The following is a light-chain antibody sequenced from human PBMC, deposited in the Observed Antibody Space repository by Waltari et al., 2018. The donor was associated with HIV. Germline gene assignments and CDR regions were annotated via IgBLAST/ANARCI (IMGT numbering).Light chain of an antibody. Sequence: QSALTQPASVSGSPGQSIVLPCTGSSSDIGHSAYVSWYQQYPGQAPTALIYEVTSRPSGTSSRFSGSKSATTAFLAISKLQTDDEADYFCSSYTRRGTVVFGGGTRLTVL. CDR3: SSYTRRGTVV. CDR1: SSDIGHSAY. V-gene: IGLV2-14*03. CDR2: EVT. J-gene: IGLJ2*01.